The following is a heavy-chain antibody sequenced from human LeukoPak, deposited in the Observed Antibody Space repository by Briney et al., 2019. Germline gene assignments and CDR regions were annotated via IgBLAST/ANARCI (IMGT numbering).Heavy chain of an antibody. Sequence: GGSLRLSCAASGFTFSSYAMSWVRQAPGKGLEWVSAISGSGGSTYYADSVKGRFTIPRDNSKNTLYLQMNSLRAEDAAVYYRAKTRGYSYGPLDYWGQGTLVTVSS. J-gene: IGHJ4*02. CDR2: ISGSGGST. D-gene: IGHD5-18*01. CDR1: GFTFSSYA. V-gene: IGHV3-23*01. CDR3: AKTRGYSYGPLDY.